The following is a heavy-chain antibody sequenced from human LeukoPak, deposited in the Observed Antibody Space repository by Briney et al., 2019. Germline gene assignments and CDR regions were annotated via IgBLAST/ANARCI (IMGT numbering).Heavy chain of an antibody. CDR1: GFTFSSYT. J-gene: IGHJ4*02. CDR3: AKGSAAGRPYYFDY. CDR2: INGRGIT. V-gene: IGHV3-23*01. Sequence: GGSLRLSCTASGFTFSSYTMSWVRQAPGEGLEWLSAINGRGITYYAGSVKGRFTISRDNSENTLYLQMNSLTVDDTAVYFCAKGSAAGRPYYFDYWGQGTLVTVSS. D-gene: IGHD6-25*01.